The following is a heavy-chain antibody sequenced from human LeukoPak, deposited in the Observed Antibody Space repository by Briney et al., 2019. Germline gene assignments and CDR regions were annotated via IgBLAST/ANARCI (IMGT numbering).Heavy chain of an antibody. CDR3: AREAHCTDGVCYLNYFDF. CDR2: ITSSSNHI. V-gene: IGHV3-21*01. CDR1: GFPFDGYT. D-gene: IGHD2-8*01. J-gene: IGHJ4*02. Sequence: RGSPGHSCTASGFPFDGYTMHWGRLAPGKGLEGVSSITSSSNHIHYSASVRGRSTISRDNAKKSLYLQMNSLRAEDTAVYYCAREAHCTDGVCYLNYFDFWGQGTLVTVSS.